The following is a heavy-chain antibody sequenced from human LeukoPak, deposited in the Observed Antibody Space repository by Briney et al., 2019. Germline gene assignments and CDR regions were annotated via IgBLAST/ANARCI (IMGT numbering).Heavy chain of an antibody. CDR3: TTYRITIYGLVEH. Sequence: GGSLRLSCAASGFTFSNAWMSWVRQAPGKGLEWVGRITTKTEGGATGYVAPVAGRFTISRDDSQNTLFLQMNSLKTEDTAVYYCTTYRITIYGLVEHWGQGTLVTVSS. J-gene: IGHJ4*02. CDR1: GFTFSNAW. D-gene: IGHD3/OR15-3a*01. V-gene: IGHV3-15*01. CDR2: ITTKTEGGAT.